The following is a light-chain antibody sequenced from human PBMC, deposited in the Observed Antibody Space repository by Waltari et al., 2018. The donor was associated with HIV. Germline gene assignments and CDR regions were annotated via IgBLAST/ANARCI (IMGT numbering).Light chain of an antibody. CDR2: LNSDGSH. Sequence: QLVLTQSPSASASLGASVKPTCTLSSGHSSYAIAWHPQQPEKGPRYLMNLNSDGSHSKGDGIPDRFSGSSSGAERYLTISSLQSEDEADYYCQTWGTGSWVFGGGTKLTVL. J-gene: IGLJ3*02. CDR1: SGHSSYA. CDR3: QTWGTGSWV. V-gene: IGLV4-69*01.